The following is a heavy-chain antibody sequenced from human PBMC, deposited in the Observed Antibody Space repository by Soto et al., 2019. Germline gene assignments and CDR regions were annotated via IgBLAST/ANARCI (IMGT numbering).Heavy chain of an antibody. J-gene: IGHJ6*02. CDR1: GGTFDNYA. CDR3: AKGSYYAVSSAYDTPGFYYNYFGLHV. D-gene: IGHD3-22*01. Sequence: SVKVSCKASGGTFDNYAISWVRQAPGQGLEWVGGIIPHVDAANYAQKFQGRVTIAADESAGTAYMELSRLTSEDTAVYYCAKGSYYAVSSAYDTPGFYYNYFGLHVWGQGTTVTVSS. CDR2: IIPHVDAA. V-gene: IGHV1-69*13.